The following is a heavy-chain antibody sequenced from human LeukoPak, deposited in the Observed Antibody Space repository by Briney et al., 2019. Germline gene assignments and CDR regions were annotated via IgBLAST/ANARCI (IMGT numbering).Heavy chain of an antibody. CDR2: IGSTSI. V-gene: IGHV3-48*01. Sequence: TGGSLRLSCAASGFSTRTYSMGWVRQAPGKGLEWVSYIGSTSIYADSVKGRFTISRGNAKNTLYLQMNSLRAEDTAVYYCARDGPPAGAGDFDYWGQGTPVTVSS. CDR1: GFSTRTYS. J-gene: IGHJ4*02. CDR3: ARDGPPAGAGDFDY. D-gene: IGHD2-2*01.